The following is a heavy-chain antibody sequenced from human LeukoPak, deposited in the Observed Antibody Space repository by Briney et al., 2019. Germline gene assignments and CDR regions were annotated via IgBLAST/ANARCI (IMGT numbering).Heavy chain of an antibody. V-gene: IGHV3-53*01. CDR1: SNX. Sequence: SNXXSWVRQAPXKXXXXVSVIDRSGVTXYADSVKGRFTISRXXXKNTLYLQMKSLRAEDTGVDYCXXXXXXXXLRPNWLDPWGQGTLVTVSS. CDR2: IDRSGVT. CDR3: XXXXXXXXLRPNWLDP. J-gene: IGHJ5*02.